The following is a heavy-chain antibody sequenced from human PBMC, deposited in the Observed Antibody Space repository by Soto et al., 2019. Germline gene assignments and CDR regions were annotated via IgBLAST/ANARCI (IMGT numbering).Heavy chain of an antibody. J-gene: IGHJ5*02. Sequence: ASVKVSCKASGYTFTGYYMHWVRQAPGQGLEWMGWINPNSGGTNYAQKFQGRVTMTRDTSISTAYMELSRLRSDDTAVYYCARGGAYYDFWSGSQGGFDPRGQGTLVTVSS. CDR3: ARGGAYYDFWSGSQGGFDP. D-gene: IGHD3-3*01. CDR2: INPNSGGT. V-gene: IGHV1-2*02. CDR1: GYTFTGYY.